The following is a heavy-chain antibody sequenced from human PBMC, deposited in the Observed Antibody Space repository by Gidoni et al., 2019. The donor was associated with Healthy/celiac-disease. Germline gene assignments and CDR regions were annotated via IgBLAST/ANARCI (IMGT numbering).Heavy chain of an antibody. CDR3: ARGRGVAARRFFDY. D-gene: IGHD6-6*01. CDR2: INHSGST. J-gene: IGHJ4*02. CDR1: GGSFRGYY. V-gene: IGHV4-34*01. Sequence: QVQLQQWGAGLLKPSETLSLTCAVYGGSFRGYYWSWIRQPPGKGLEWIGEINHSGSTNYNPSLKSRVTISVDTSKNQFSLKLSSVTAADTAVYYCARGRGVAARRFFDYWGQGTLVTVSS.